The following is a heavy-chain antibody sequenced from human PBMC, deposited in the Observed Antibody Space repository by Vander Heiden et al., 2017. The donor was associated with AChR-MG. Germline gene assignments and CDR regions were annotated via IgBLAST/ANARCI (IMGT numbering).Heavy chain of an antibody. CDR3: ARHGGDY. V-gene: IGHV4-59*08. Sequence: QVQLQESGPGLVTPSETLSLTCTVSGGSISSYYWSWIRQPPGKGLEWIGYIYYSGSTNYNPSLKSRVTISVDTSKNQFSLKLSSVTAADTAVYYCARHGGDYWGQGTLVTVSS. CDR2: IYYSGST. CDR1: GGSISSYY. J-gene: IGHJ4*02. D-gene: IGHD3-16*01.